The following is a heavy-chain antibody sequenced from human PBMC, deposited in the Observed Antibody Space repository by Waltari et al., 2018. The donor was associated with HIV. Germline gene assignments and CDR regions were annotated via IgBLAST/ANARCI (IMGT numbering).Heavy chain of an antibody. J-gene: IGHJ3*02. CDR1: GFTFSLYW. Sequence: EVQLVESGGGLVQPGGSLRLSCAASGFTFSLYWMSWVRQAPGKGLEGVGKIKQDGSEKHYVDSVKGRFTISRDNAKKSLYLQMNSLRAEDTAVYYCARMGLMMYAIGAFDIWGQGTMVTVSS. V-gene: IGHV3-7*01. CDR2: IKQDGSEK. CDR3: ARMGLMMYAIGAFDI. D-gene: IGHD2-8*01.